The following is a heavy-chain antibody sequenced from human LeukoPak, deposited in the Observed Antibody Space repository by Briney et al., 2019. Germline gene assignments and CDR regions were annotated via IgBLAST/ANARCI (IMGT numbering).Heavy chain of an antibody. V-gene: IGHV4-31*03. CDR3: ARGPSGYSSGWFDY. CDR2: IYYSGST. D-gene: IGHD6-19*01. Sequence: KTSETLSLTCTVSGGSISSGGYYWSWIRQHPGKGLEWIGYIYYSGSTYYNLSLKSRVTISVDTSKNQFSLKLSSVTAADTAVYYCARGPSGYSSGWFDYWGQGTLVTVSS. J-gene: IGHJ4*02. CDR1: GGSISSGGYY.